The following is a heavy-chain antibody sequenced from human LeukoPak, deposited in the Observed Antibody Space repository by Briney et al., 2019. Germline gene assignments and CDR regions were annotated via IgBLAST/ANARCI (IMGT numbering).Heavy chain of an antibody. CDR2: ISYDGSNK. CDR3: ARGGYYGSGSYEGYFDY. V-gene: IGHV3-30-3*01. CDR1: GFTFSSYA. D-gene: IGHD3-10*01. Sequence: PAGRSLRLSCAASGFTFSSYAMHWVRQAPGKGLEWVAVISYDGSNKYYADSVKGRFTISRDNSKNTLYLQVNGLRAEDTAVYYCARGGYYGSGSYEGYFDYWGQGTLVTVSS. J-gene: IGHJ4*02.